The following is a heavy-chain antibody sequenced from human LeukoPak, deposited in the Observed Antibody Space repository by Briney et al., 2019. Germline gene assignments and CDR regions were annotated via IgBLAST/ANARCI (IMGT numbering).Heavy chain of an antibody. CDR3: TRLAVAYFDS. CDR2: IYSSGST. Sequence: GGSLRLSCAASGFIVSSNYMGWVRQAPGKGLEWVSVIYSSGSTYYPDSVKGRFTISRDESKNTLYLQMNSMRSEDKAVYYCTRLAVAYFDSWGQGTLVTVSS. CDR1: GFIVSSNY. V-gene: IGHV3-66*04. J-gene: IGHJ4*02. D-gene: IGHD6-19*01.